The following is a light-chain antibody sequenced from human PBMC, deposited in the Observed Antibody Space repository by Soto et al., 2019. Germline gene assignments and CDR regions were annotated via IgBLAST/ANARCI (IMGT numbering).Light chain of an antibody. CDR3: LQDYKYPWT. CDR2: AAS. CDR1: QGIRND. V-gene: IGKV1-6*01. Sequence: AIQMTQSPSSLSASVGDRVTITCRASQGIRNDLGWYQQKPGTAPKLLIYAASSLHSGVPSRFSGSGSGTNFTLTISSLQPEDFATYYCLQDYKYPWTFGQGTKVEIK. J-gene: IGKJ1*01.